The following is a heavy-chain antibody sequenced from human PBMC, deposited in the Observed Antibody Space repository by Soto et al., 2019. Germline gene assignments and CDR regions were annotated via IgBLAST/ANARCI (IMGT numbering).Heavy chain of an antibody. CDR3: ARGLECRGYCLDKPTWFGP. J-gene: IGHJ5*02. V-gene: IGHV1-69*06. Sequence: QVQLVQSGAEVKKSGFSVKVSCKASGGTFSTYTFSWVRQAPGQGLEWMGRIIPIFGTPYYAQKFQGRVTITADKSTSTVYMELSSLGSDDTAVYFCARGLECRGYCLDKPTWFGPWGQGTLVTVSS. CDR2: IIPIFGTP. CDR1: GGTFSTYT. D-gene: IGHD2-15*01.